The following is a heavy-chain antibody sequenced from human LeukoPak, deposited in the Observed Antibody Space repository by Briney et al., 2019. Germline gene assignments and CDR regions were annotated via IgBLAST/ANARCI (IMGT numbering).Heavy chain of an antibody. D-gene: IGHD3-10*01. V-gene: IGHV1-69*13. CDR2: IIPIFGTA. Sequence: SVKVSCKASGGTFSSYAISWVRQAPGQGLEWMGGIIPIFGTANYAQKFQGRVTITADESTSTAYMELSSLRSEDTAVYYCARGREFGYWFDPWGQGTLVTVSS. CDR1: GGTFSSYA. CDR3: ARGREFGYWFDP. J-gene: IGHJ5*02.